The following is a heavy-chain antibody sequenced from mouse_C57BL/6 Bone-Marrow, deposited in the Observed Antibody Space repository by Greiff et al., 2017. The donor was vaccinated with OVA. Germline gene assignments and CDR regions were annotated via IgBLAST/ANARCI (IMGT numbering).Heavy chain of an antibody. Sequence: EVKLMESGGGLVQSGRSLRLSCATSGFTFSDFYMEWVRQAPGKGLEWIAASRNKANDYTTEYSASVKGRFIVSRDTSQSILYLQMNALRAEDTAIYYCARDGNGYDPCFAYWGQGTLVTVSA. CDR2: SRNKANDYTT. J-gene: IGHJ3*01. D-gene: IGHD2-2*01. CDR1: GFTFSDFY. CDR3: ARDGNGYDPCFAY. V-gene: IGHV7-1*01.